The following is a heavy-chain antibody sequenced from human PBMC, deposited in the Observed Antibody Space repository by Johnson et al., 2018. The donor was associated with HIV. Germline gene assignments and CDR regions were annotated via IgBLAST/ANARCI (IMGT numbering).Heavy chain of an antibody. CDR2: IKSKTEGGTT. V-gene: IGHV3-15*01. D-gene: IGHD3-22*01. J-gene: IGHJ3*02. CDR3: TTAGSSGSAHAFDI. Sequence: VQLVESGGGLITPGGSLRLSCAASGFTFSNAWMSWVRQGPGQGLEWVGRIKSKTEGGTTDYAAPVKGRFTISRDDSKNTLFLQMNSLKIEDTATYYCTTAGSSGSAHAFDIWGQGTMVTVSS. CDR1: GFTFSNAW.